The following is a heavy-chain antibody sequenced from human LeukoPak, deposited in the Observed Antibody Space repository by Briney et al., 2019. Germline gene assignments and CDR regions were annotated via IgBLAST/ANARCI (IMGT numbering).Heavy chain of an antibody. CDR3: AKPHYYGSGSYSYYYGMDV. D-gene: IGHD3-10*01. V-gene: IGHV3-23*01. CDR1: GFTFSSYA. CDR2: ISGSGGST. Sequence: GGSLRLSRAASGFTFSSYAMSWVRQAPGKGLEWVSAISGSGGSTYYADSVKGRFTISRDNSKNTLYLQMNSLRAEDTAVYYCAKPHYYGSGSYSYYYGMDVWGKGTTVTVSS. J-gene: IGHJ6*04.